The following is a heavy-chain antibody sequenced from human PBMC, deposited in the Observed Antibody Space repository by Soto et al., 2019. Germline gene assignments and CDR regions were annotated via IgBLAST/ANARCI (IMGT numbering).Heavy chain of an antibody. V-gene: IGHV1-46*01. Sequence: ASVKVSCKASGYTFTSYYMHWVRQAPGQGLDWMGTINPSGGSTNYAQKFQGRVTVTRDTSTSTVYMELNSLRSEDTAVYYCARDLSSTRYFDYWGQGTLVTVSS. CDR3: ARDLSSTRYFDY. CDR1: GYTFTSYY. D-gene: IGHD6-6*01. CDR2: INPSGGST. J-gene: IGHJ4*02.